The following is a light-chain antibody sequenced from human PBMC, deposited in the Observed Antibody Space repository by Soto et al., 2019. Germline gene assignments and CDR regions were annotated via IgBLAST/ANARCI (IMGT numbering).Light chain of an antibody. V-gene: IGKV1-39*01. J-gene: IGKJ1*01. CDR3: QQTDPTPRT. CDR1: QTISTY. CDR2: AAS. Sequence: DIQMTQSPSSLSASVGDRVTITCRASQTISTYLNWYQQKPGKAPKVLIYAASNLQSGVPSRFSGSGSGTDFTLTISSLQPEDFATYYCQQTDPTPRTFGQGTKVEIK.